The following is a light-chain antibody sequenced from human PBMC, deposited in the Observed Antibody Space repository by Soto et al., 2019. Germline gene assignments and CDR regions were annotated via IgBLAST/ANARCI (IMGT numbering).Light chain of an antibody. CDR3: QQYNSSPWT. V-gene: IGKV1-5*01. J-gene: IGKJ1*01. Sequence: IQMTQSPSTLSASIGDRVTITCRARQSIRTWLAWYQQKPGKAPNLLIYDASSLESGVPSRFSGSGSGTEFSLTISSLQSDDFATYYCQQYNSSPWTFGPGTQVEIK. CDR2: DAS. CDR1: QSIRTW.